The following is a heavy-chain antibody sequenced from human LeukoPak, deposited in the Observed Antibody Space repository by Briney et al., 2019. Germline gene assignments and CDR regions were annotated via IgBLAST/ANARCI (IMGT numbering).Heavy chain of an antibody. CDR2: INPNSGGT. Sequence: ASVKVSCKASGYTFTGYYMHWVRQAPGQGLEWMGRINPNSGGTNYAQKFQGRVTMTRDTSISTAYMELSRLRSDDTAVYYCARGSSGYSGNDYWGQGTLVTVSS. CDR1: GYTFTGYY. D-gene: IGHD3-22*01. V-gene: IGHV1-2*06. J-gene: IGHJ4*02. CDR3: ARGSSGYSGNDY.